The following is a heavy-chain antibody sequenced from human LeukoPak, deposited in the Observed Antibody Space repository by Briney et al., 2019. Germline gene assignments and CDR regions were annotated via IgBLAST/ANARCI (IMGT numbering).Heavy chain of an antibody. CDR3: ARDRKATIRSYGMDV. CDR2: ISSSSSYI. D-gene: IGHD5-12*01. J-gene: IGHJ6*02. CDR1: GFTFSSYS. Sequence: GGSLRLSCAASGFTFSSYSMNWVRQAPGKGLEWVSSISSSSSYIYYADSVKGRFTISRDNAKNSLYLQMNSLRAEDTAVYYCARDRKATIRSYGMDVWDQGTTVTVSS. V-gene: IGHV3-21*01.